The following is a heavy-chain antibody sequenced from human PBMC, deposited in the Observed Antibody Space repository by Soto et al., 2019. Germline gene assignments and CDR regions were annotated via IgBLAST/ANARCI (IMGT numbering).Heavy chain of an antibody. CDR1: GYTFTADY. Sequence: QVQLVQSGAEVKKPGASVKVSCKASGYTFTADYLYWVRQAPGQGLEWVGRINPKSGDTNYAQKFQGRVTMTRDTSMNPGNMELSGLGAYYTACDDCAAVTPAPGGIDYWGQGTLVSVS. V-gene: IGHV1-2*06. CDR3: AAVTPAPGGIDY. CDR2: INPKSGDT. J-gene: IGHJ4*02. D-gene: IGHD2-15*01.